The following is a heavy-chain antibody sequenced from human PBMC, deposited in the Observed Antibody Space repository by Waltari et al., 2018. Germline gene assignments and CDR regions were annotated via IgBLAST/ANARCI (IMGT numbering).Heavy chain of an antibody. D-gene: IGHD6-19*01. CDR1: GYTFTRYA. J-gene: IGHJ4*02. CDR3: ARGGYSSGWSYFDY. V-gene: IGHV1-3*01. Sequence: QVHLVQSGDEVQKPGASVKVSCKASGYTFTRYALHCLRQAPGQRLEWMGWINAGNGNTKYSQKFQGRVTITRDTSASTAYMELSSLRSEDTAVYYCARGGYSSGWSYFDYWGQGTLVTVSS. CDR2: INAGNGNT.